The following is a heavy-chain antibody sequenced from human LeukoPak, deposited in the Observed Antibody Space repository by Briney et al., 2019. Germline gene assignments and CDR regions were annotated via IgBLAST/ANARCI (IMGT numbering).Heavy chain of an antibody. CDR3: ARAKRWRGYYDFWSGYLDY. D-gene: IGHD3-3*01. Sequence: ASVKVSCKASGYTFTGYYMHWVRQAPGEGLEWMGWINPNSGGTNYAQKFQGRVTMTRDTSISTAYMELSRLRSDDTAVYYCARAKRWRGYYDFWSGYLDYWGQGTPVTVSS. V-gene: IGHV1-2*02. CDR1: GYTFTGYY. CDR2: INPNSGGT. J-gene: IGHJ4*02.